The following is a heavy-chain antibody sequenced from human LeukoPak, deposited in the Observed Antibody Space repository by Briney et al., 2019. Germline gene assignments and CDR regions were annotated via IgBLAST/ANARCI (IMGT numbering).Heavy chain of an antibody. V-gene: IGHV4-59*01. D-gene: IGHD5-12*01. J-gene: IGHJ4*02. Sequence: SETLSLTCTASGGSISTYYWNWIRLPPGKGLEWIGYFSYSGSTRYNPSLVSRVSISVDTSEKQFSLELRSVTAADTAVYYCARADYSGYDQRFDYWGQGTLVTVSS. CDR1: GGSISTYY. CDR2: FSYSGST. CDR3: ARADYSGYDQRFDY.